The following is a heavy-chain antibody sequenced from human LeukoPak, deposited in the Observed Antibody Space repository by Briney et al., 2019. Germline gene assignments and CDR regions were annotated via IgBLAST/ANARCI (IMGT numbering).Heavy chain of an antibody. J-gene: IGHJ4*02. CDR2: ISGSGGSP. D-gene: IGHD3-22*01. V-gene: IGHV3-23*01. CDR3: ARDADTYYYDSSGDGDTDY. Sequence: GGSLRLSCAASGFTFVDYAMTWVRQAPGKGLEWVSAISGSGGSPYYADSVKGRFTISRDNAKNSLYLQMNSLRAEDTAVYYCARDADTYYYDSSGDGDTDYWGQGTLVTVSS. CDR1: GFTFVDYA.